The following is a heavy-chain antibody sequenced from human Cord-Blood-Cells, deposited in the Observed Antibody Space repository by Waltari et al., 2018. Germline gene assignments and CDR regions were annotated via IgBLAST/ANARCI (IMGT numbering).Heavy chain of an antibody. CDR1: GDSLSSNSAA. D-gene: IGHD6-13*01. J-gene: IGHJ2*01. CDR2: TYYRSKWYN. V-gene: IGHV6-1*01. CDR3: ARGLAAPGLPDGYFDL. Sequence: QVQLQQSGPGLVKPSQTLSLTCAISGDSLSSNSAAWNWIRQSLSKGIEWLGMTYYRSKWYNDYAVSVKSRITINPDTSKNQFSLQLNSVTPEDTAVYYCARGLAAPGLPDGYFDLWGRGTLVTVSS.